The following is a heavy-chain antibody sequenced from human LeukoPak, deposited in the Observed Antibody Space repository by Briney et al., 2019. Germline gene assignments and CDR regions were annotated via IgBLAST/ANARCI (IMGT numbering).Heavy chain of an antibody. CDR1: GFTFGDYA. Sequence: GGSLRLSCTASGFTFGDYAMSWVRQAPGKGLEWVGFIRSKAYGGTTEYAASVKGRFTISRDDSKSIAYLQMNSPKTEDTAVYYCTREGGVWFGELYFDYWGQGTLVTVSS. J-gene: IGHJ4*02. CDR2: IRSKAYGGTT. D-gene: IGHD3-10*01. CDR3: TREGGVWFGELYFDY. V-gene: IGHV3-49*04.